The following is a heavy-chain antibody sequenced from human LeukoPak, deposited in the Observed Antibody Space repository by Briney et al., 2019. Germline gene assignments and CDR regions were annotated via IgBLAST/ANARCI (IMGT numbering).Heavy chain of an antibody. V-gene: IGHV3-9*01. CDR1: GFTFDDYA. D-gene: IGHD5-18*01. J-gene: IGHJ4*02. CDR2: ISWNSDSI. CDR3: AKSGRRGYSYGYRFKYYFES. Sequence: SLRLSCAVSGFTFDDYAMHWVRQVPGKGLEWVSGISWNSDSIGYADSVKGRFTISRDNAKNSLYLQMNSLRAEDTAVYYCAKSGRRGYSYGYRFKYYFESWGQGTLVTVSS.